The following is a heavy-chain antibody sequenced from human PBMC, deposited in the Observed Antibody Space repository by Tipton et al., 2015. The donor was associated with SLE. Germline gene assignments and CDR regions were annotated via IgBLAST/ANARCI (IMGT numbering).Heavy chain of an antibody. CDR1: GFSFTSYA. D-gene: IGHD2-2*01. CDR3: KGEYCSTTRCSVDYHHYGMDV. V-gene: IGHV3-23*03. Sequence: SLRLSCAASGFSFTSYAMNWVRQAPGKGLEWVSLIYSAGSTSYADSVKGRFTVSRDTSKNTLYLQMNSLRAEDTAVYYCKGEYCSTTRCSVDYHHYGMDVWGQGTTVTVSS. CDR2: IYSAGST. J-gene: IGHJ6*02.